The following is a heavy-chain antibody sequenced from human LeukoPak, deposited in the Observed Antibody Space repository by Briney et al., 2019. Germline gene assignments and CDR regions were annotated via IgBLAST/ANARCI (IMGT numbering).Heavy chain of an antibody. CDR1: GFTFSDYY. J-gene: IGHJ4*02. CDR3: AREGLWFGEYVSPY. Sequence: GGSLRLSCAASGFTFSDYYMSWIRQTPGKGLEWISHISSSGKTIYYTDSVKGRFTISRDNTKNSLDLQMNDLRAEDTAVYYCAREGLWFGEYVSPYWGQGTLVTVSS. D-gene: IGHD3-10*01. V-gene: IGHV3-11*04. CDR2: ISSSGKTI.